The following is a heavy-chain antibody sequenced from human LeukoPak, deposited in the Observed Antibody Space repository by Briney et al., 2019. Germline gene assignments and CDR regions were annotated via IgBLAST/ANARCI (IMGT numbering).Heavy chain of an antibody. J-gene: IGHJ4*02. CDR1: GYRFTSNY. V-gene: IGHV1-2*02. Sequence: ASVTVSCKASGYRFTSNYIQWVRQAPGLGPEWMGWMHPGNGNTRYAEKFQGRVTMTRDTSINTAYMDLSNLRFVDTAVYYCAREGSYCIGGDCYSYFWGQGTLITVSS. D-gene: IGHD2-8*02. CDR3: AREGSYCIGGDCYSYF. CDR2: MHPGNGNT.